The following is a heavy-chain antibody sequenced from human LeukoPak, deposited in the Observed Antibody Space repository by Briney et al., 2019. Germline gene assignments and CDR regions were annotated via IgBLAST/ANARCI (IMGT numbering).Heavy chain of an antibody. J-gene: IGHJ4*02. CDR1: GYTFTSYA. CDR2: INAGNGNT. V-gene: IGHV1-3*01. CDR3: AVEGGYDLDYIDY. D-gene: IGHD5-12*01. Sequence: GASVKVSCKASGYTFTSYAMHWVRQAPGQRLEWMGWINAGNGNTKYSQKFQGRVTITRDTSASTAYMELSSLRSEDTAVYYCAVEGGYDLDYIDYWGQGTLVTVSS.